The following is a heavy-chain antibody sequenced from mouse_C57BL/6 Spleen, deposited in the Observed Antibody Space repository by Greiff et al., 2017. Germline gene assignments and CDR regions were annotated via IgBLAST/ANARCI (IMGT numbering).Heavy chain of an antibody. V-gene: IGHV1-66*01. J-gene: IGHJ2*01. CDR3: ARSSYDYDRFDY. CDR2: FYPGSGNT. CDR1: GYSFTSYY. D-gene: IGHD2-4*01. Sequence: QVQLQQSGPELVKPGASVKISCTASGYSFTSYYIHWVKQRPGQGLEWIGWFYPGSGNTKYNEKFKGKATLTADTSSRTAYMQLSSLTSEDSAVYYCARSSYDYDRFDYWGQGTTLTVSS.